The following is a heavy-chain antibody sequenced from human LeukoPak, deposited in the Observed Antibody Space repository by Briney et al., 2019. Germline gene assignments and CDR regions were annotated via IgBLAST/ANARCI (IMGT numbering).Heavy chain of an antibody. CDR2: IYYSGST. J-gene: IGHJ3*02. CDR3: ASTAVAGTSAFDI. D-gene: IGHD6-19*01. V-gene: IGHV4-28*06. CDR1: GYSISSSNW. Sequence: SETLSLTCAVSGYSISSSNWWGWIRQPPGKGLEWIGYIYYSGSTNYNPSLKSRVTMSVDTSKNQFSLKLSSVTALDTAVYYCASTAVAGTSAFDIWGQGTMVTVSS.